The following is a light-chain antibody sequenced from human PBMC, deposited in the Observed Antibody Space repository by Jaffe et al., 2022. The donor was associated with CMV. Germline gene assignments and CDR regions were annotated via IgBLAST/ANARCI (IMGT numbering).Light chain of an antibody. CDR2: EVN. V-gene: IGLV2-8*01. Sequence: QSALTQPPSASGSPGQSVTISCTGTSSDVGGYNYVSWYQQHPGKAPKLMIYEVNKRPSGVPARFSGTKSGNTASLTVSGLQAEDEADYYCSSFAGSNNLLFGGGTKLTVL. CDR1: SSDVGGYNY. CDR3: SSFAGSNNLL. J-gene: IGLJ3*02.